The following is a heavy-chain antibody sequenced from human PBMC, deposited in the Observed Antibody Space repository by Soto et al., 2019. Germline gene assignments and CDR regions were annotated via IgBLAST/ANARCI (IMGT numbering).Heavy chain of an antibody. Sequence: SETLSLTCTVSGGSVSSGSYYWSWIRQPPGKGLEWIGYIYYSGSTNYNPSLKSRVTISVDTSKNQFSLKLSSVTAADTAVYYCARDSDFWSGYHAGDWGQGTLVTVSS. CDR1: GGSVSSGSYY. J-gene: IGHJ4*02. V-gene: IGHV4-61*01. D-gene: IGHD3-3*01. CDR3: ARDSDFWSGYHAGD. CDR2: IYYSGST.